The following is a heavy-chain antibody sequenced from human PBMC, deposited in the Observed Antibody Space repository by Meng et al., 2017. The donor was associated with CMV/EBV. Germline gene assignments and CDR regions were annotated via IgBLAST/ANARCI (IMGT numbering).Heavy chain of an antibody. D-gene: IGHD2-2*01. CDR2: IRYDGSNK. Sequence: GESLKISCAASGFTFSSYGMHWVRQAPGKGLEWVAFIRYDGSNKYYADSEKGRFTISRDNSKNTLYLQMNSLRAEDTAVYYCARFVPAADYWGQGTLVTVSS. V-gene: IGHV3-30*02. CDR1: GFTFSSYG. J-gene: IGHJ4*02. CDR3: ARFVPAADY.